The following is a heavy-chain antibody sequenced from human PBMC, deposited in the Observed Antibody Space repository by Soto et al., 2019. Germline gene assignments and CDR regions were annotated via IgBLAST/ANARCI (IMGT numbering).Heavy chain of an antibody. V-gene: IGHV3-23*01. CDR3: AKGVAYGGNSNGIDY. Sequence: EVQLLESGGGLVQPGGSQRLSCAASGCTVSSYGMSWVRQAPGKGLEWVAAISGSGGSTYYADSVKGRFTISRDNSKNTLYLQMNSLRAEDTAVYYCAKGVAYGGNSNGIDYWGQGTLVTVSS. CDR2: ISGSGGST. CDR1: GCTVSSYG. J-gene: IGHJ4*02. D-gene: IGHD4-17*01.